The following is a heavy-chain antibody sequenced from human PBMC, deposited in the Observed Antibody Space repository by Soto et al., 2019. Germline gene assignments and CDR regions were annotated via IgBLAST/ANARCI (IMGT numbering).Heavy chain of an antibody. V-gene: IGHV4-34*01. D-gene: IGHD3-10*01. Sequence: VQLQQWGAGLLKPSETLSLTCAVYGGSFSGYHWSWFSQPPGKGLEWIGEINPSGSINYNPSLKSRVTISVDTSKNQFSLNLSSVTAADTAVYYCATFVGATTVTRGSPRDYWGQGTLVTVSS. J-gene: IGHJ4*02. CDR1: GGSFSGYH. CDR2: INPSGSI. CDR3: ATFVGATTVTRGSPRDY.